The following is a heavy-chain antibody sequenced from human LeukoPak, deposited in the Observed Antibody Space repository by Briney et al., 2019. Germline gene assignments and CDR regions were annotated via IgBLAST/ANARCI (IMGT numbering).Heavy chain of an antibody. CDR1: GYSISSGFY. CDR3: ARGSSPEYSSGWYYGY. CDR2: IYHSGST. D-gene: IGHD6-19*01. J-gene: IGHJ4*02. Sequence: SETLSLTCTVSGYSISSGFYWGWIRQPPGKGLECIGSIYHSGSTYYNPSLKSRVTISVDTSKNQFSLKLSSVTAADTAVYYCARGSSPEYSSGWYYGYWGQGTLVTVSS. V-gene: IGHV4-38-2*02.